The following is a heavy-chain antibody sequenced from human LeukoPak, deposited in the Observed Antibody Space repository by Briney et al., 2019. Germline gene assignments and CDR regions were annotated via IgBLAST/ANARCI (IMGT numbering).Heavy chain of an antibody. D-gene: IGHD3-9*01. CDR1: GGSISSSNW. V-gene: IGHV4-4*02. CDR2: IYHSGST. J-gene: IGHJ4*02. Sequence: PSGTLSLTCAVSGGSISSSNWWSWVRQPPGKGLEWIGEIYHSGSTNYNPSLKSRVTISVDKSKNQFSLKLSSVTAADTAVYYCAREDFDWFGLLDYWGQGTLVTVSS. CDR3: AREDFDWFGLLDY.